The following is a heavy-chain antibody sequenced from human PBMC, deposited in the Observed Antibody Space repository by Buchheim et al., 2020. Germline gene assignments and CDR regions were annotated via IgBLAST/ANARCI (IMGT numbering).Heavy chain of an antibody. V-gene: IGHV3-30*18. J-gene: IGHJ4*02. Sequence: QVQLVESGGGVVQPGRSLRLSCAASGFTFSSYGMHWVRQAPGKGLEWVAVISYDGSNKYYADSVKGRFTISRDNSKNTLYLQMNSLRAEDTAVYYCAKVLGDSSGYLFDYWGQGTL. CDR3: AKVLGDSSGYLFDY. CDR1: GFTFSSYG. D-gene: IGHD3-22*01. CDR2: ISYDGSNK.